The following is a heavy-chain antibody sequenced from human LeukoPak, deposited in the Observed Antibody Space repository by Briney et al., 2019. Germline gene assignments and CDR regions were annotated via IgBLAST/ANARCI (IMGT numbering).Heavy chain of an antibody. J-gene: IGHJ3*02. CDR2: ISSTSSYI. D-gene: IGHD2-21*02. CDR1: GFTFSSYS. CDR3: ATRSCGGDCYSGIDAFDM. Sequence: RASHTPACAASGFTFSSYSMNWVRQAPGKGLEWVSSISSTSSYIYYAESVKRGYLCEVDNAKNSLYLQTTSLRAEDTAVYYCATRSCGGDCYSGIDAFDMWG. V-gene: IGHV3-21*01.